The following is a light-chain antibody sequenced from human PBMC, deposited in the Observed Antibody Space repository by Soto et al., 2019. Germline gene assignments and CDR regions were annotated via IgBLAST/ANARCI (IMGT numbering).Light chain of an antibody. Sequence: EIVLTQSPGTLSLSPGERATLSCRASQTVLNNYLTWYQQKPGQAPRRLIFGASIRATGIPDRLSGSGSGTDFTLTISRLEPEDFAVYYCQQYGSSPSWTFGHGTKVDIK. V-gene: IGKV3-20*01. CDR2: GAS. J-gene: IGKJ1*01. CDR1: QTVLNNY. CDR3: QQYGSSPSWT.